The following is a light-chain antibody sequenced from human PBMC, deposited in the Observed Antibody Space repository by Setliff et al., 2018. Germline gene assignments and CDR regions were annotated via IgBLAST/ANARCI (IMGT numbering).Light chain of an antibody. V-gene: IGLV2-11*01. J-gene: IGLJ1*01. Sequence: QSALAQPRSVSGSPGQSVTISCTGTSSDVGGYNYVSWYQQHPGKAPKLMIYDVSKRPSGVPDRFSGSKSGYTASLTISGLQTEDEADYYCCSYSRTKTVVLGSGTKVTVL. CDR2: DVS. CDR3: CSYSRTKTVV. CDR1: SSDVGGYNY.